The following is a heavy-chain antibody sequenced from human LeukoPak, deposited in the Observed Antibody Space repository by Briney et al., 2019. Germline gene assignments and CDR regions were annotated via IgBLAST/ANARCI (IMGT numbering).Heavy chain of an antibody. CDR1: GYTFTSYG. CDR3: ARVHCSSTSCYLWYFDL. CDR2: ISAYNGNT. D-gene: IGHD2-2*01. Sequence: ASVKVSCKASGYTFTSYGISWVRQAPGQGLEWMGWISAYNGNTNYAQKFQGRVTMTTDTSTSTAYMELRSLRSDDTAVYYCARVHCSSTSCYLWYFDLWGRGTLVTVSS. J-gene: IGHJ2*01. V-gene: IGHV1-18*01.